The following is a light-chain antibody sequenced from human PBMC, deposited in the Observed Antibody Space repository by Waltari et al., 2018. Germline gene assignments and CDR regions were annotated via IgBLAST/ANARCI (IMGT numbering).Light chain of an antibody. Sequence: DIQMTQSPSTLSASVGARVTITCRASQRITTWLAWYQQEPGRAPKLLIYKASTLQSGVPSRFSASGSGTEFTLTISSLQPDDFATYYCQQYHSFSRFAFGPGTKVHLK. CDR3: QQYHSFSRFA. CDR2: KAS. CDR1: QRITTW. J-gene: IGKJ3*01. V-gene: IGKV1-5*03.